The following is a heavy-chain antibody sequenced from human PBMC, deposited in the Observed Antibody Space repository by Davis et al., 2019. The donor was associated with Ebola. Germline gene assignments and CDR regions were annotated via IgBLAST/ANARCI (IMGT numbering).Heavy chain of an antibody. CDR3: ARCIAARWGWFDP. CDR1: GGSFSGYY. V-gene: IGHV4-59*12. J-gene: IGHJ5*02. CDR2: IYYSGST. D-gene: IGHD6-6*01. Sequence: GSLRLSCAVYGGSFSGYYWSWIRQPPGKGLEWIGYIYYSGSTNYNPSLKSRVTISVDTSKNQFSLKLSSVTAADTAVYYCARCIAARWGWFDPWGQGTLVTVSS.